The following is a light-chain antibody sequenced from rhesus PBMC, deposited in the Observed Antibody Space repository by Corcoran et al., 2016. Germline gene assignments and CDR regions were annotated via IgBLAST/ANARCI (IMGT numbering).Light chain of an antibody. CDR1: SSDIGGYNY. CDR3: SSYAGSNTDI. Sequence: QAALTQPPSVSGSPGQSVTISCNGTSSDIGGYNYVAWYQQHPGKAPKLMIYDVSKRPSGVSDRFSGSKSGNTASLTISGLQAEDDADYYCSSYAGSNTDIFGAGTRLTVL. CDR2: DVS. J-gene: IGLJ1*01. V-gene: IGLV2-23*01.